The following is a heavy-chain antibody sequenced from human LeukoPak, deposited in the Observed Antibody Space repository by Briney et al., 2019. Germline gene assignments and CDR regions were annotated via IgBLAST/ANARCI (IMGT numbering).Heavy chain of an antibody. CDR2: IWYDGSNK. Sequence: GGSLRLSCAASGFTFSSYGMHWVRQAPGKGLEWVAVIWYDGSNKYYADSVKGRFTISRDNSKNTLYLQMNSLGAEDTAVYYCARKNRDGYISDYWGQGTLVTVSS. V-gene: IGHV3-33*01. CDR3: ARKNRDGYISDY. CDR1: GFTFSSYG. D-gene: IGHD5-24*01. J-gene: IGHJ4*02.